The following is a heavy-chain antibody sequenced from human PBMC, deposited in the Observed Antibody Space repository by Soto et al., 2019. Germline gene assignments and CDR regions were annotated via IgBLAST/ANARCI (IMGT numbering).Heavy chain of an antibody. CDR1: GGSISGYY. CDR3: ARQLTMPYYYYYYGMDV. J-gene: IGHJ6*02. Sequence: SETLSLTCTVSGGSISGYYWSWIRQPPGKGLEWIGYIYYAGSTNYNPSLKSRVTMSVDTSKNQFSLKLSSVTAADTAVYYCARQLTMPYYYYYYGMDVWGQGTTVTVSS. D-gene: IGHD3-10*01. CDR2: IYYAGST. V-gene: IGHV4-59*08.